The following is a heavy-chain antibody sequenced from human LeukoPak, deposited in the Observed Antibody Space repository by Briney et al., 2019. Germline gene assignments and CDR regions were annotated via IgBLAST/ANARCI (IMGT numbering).Heavy chain of an antibody. D-gene: IGHD6-13*01. Sequence: GASVKVSCKASGYTFTNNYIHWVRQAPGQGLEWMGIINPRDGSTNYAQKFQGRVTMTTVTSTSTVNMELSSLRSEDTAVYYCARDLAAPAGGDYGYYYYGMDVWGQGTTVTVFS. V-gene: IGHV1-46*01. CDR3: ARDLAAPAGGDYGYYYYGMDV. J-gene: IGHJ6*02. CDR2: INPRDGST. CDR1: GYTFTNNY.